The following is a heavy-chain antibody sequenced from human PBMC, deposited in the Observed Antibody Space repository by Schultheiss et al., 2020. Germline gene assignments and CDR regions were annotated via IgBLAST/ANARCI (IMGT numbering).Heavy chain of an antibody. CDR3: ARGTMVQGVRYRHAFDI. Sequence: SETLSLTCTVSGGSISSSSYYWSWIRQPAGKGLDWIGYIYYSGSTNYNPSLKSRVTISVDTSKNQFSLKLSSVTAADTAVYYCARGTMVQGVRYRHAFDIWGQGTMVTVSS. J-gene: IGHJ3*02. CDR2: IYYSGST. V-gene: IGHV4-61*10. CDR1: GGSISSSSYY. D-gene: IGHD3-10*01.